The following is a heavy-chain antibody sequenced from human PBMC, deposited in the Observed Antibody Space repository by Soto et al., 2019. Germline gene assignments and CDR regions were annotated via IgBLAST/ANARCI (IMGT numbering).Heavy chain of an antibody. V-gene: IGHV3-23*01. CDR1: GFTFSSYA. J-gene: IGHJ6*03. D-gene: IGHD3-3*01. CDR2: ISGSGDNA. CDR3: AKDLGTDDFWSAYYTYYYMDV. Sequence: EVQLLESGGGLVQPGGSLRLSCAASGFTFSSYALDWVRQAPGKGLEWVSVISGSGDNAYYADSVKARFTISRDNSKNTLYLQMNSLRAEDTAVYYCAKDLGTDDFWSAYYTYYYMDVWGKGTAVTVSS.